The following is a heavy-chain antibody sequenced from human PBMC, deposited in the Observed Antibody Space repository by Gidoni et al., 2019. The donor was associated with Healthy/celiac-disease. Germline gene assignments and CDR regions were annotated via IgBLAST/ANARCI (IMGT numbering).Heavy chain of an antibody. V-gene: IGHV3-23*01. CDR1: GFTFSRYA. CDR3: AKGAIVVVITTYFDY. CDR2: ISGSGGST. Sequence: EVQLLESGGGLVQPGGSLRLSCAASGFTFSRYAMSRVRQAPGKGLEWVSAISGSGGSTYYADSVKGRFTISRDNSKNTLYLQMNSLRAEDTAVYYCAKGAIVVVITTYFDYWGQGTLVTVSS. J-gene: IGHJ4*02. D-gene: IGHD3-22*01.